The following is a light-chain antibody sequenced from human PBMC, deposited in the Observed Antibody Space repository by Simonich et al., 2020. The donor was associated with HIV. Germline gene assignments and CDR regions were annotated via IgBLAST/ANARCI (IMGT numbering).Light chain of an antibody. CDR1: QSISSY. CDR3: QQRSNWPLT. CDR2: DAS. J-gene: IGKJ4*01. V-gene: IGKV3-11*01. Sequence: EIVLTQSPATLSLSPGERATLSCRASQSISSYLAWYQQKPVQAPRLLISDASNRATGIPARFSGSGSGTDFTLTISSLEPEDFVVYYCQQRSNWPLTFGGGTKVEIK.